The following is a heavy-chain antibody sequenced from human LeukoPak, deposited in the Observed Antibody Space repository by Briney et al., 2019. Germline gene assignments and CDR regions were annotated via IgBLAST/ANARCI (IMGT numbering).Heavy chain of an antibody. CDR1: GYSISSGYY. CDR2: MYHSGST. D-gene: IGHD2-2*02. Sequence: SETLSLTCAVSGYSISSGYYWGWIRQPPGKGLERIGSMYHSGSTYYNPSLKSRVSISVDTSKNQFSLKLSSVTAADTAVYYCARHPLIVVVPAAIGGNWYFDLWGRGTLVTVSS. CDR3: ARHPLIVVVPAAIGGNWYFDL. V-gene: IGHV4-38-2*01. J-gene: IGHJ2*01.